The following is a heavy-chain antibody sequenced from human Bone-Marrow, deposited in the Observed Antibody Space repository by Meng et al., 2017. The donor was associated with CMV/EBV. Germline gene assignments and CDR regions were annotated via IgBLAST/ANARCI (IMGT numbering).Heavy chain of an antibody. D-gene: IGHD3-9*01. CDR3: VKGTGYDILTCYLDY. Sequence: SLKISCAASGFTFDDYALHWVRQPPGKGLEWVSVISCNGGSIDYVDSVRGRFTISRDNDRNSVYLLMDSLRVEDTAIYYCVKGTGYDILTCYLDYWGRGALVTVSS. V-gene: IGHV3-9*01. CDR1: GFTFDDYA. CDR2: ISCNGGSI. J-gene: IGHJ4*02.